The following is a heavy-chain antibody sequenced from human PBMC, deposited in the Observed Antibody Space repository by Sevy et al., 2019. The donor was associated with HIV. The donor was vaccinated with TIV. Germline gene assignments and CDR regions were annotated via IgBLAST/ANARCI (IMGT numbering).Heavy chain of an antibody. Sequence: SETLSLTCAVSGGSISSGGYSWSWIRQPPGKGLEWIGYIYHSGSTYYNPSLKSRVTISVDRSKNQFSLKLSSVTAADTAVYYCARAPGSYSSSWYLDYWGQGTLVTVSS. J-gene: IGHJ4*02. CDR2: IYHSGST. V-gene: IGHV4-30-2*01. CDR3: ARAPGSYSSSWYLDY. D-gene: IGHD6-13*01. CDR1: GGSISSGGYS.